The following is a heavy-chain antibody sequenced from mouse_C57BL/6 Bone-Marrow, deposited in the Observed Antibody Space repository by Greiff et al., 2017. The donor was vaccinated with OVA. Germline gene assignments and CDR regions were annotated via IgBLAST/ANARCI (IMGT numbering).Heavy chain of an antibody. Sequence: VQLQQSGAELVRPGASVTLSCKASGYTFTDYEMHWVKQTPVHGLEWIGAIDPETGGTAYNQKFKGKAILTADKSSSTAYMALRSLTSEDSAVYYCTRSALYYYGSSFVYFDYWGQGTTLTVSS. V-gene: IGHV1-15*01. CDR3: TRSALYYYGSSFVYFDY. CDR1: GYTFTDYE. CDR2: IDPETGGT. J-gene: IGHJ2*01. D-gene: IGHD1-1*01.